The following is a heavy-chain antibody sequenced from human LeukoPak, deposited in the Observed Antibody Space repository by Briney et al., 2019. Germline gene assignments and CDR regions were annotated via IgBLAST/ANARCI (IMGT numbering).Heavy chain of an antibody. D-gene: IGHD3-22*01. CDR3: ARPQSSSGYYWPFDD. CDR2: ISPSSGT. V-gene: IGHV3-23*01. CDR1: GFTFDDYA. J-gene: IGHJ4*02. Sequence: LSGGSLRLSCAASGFTFDDYAMHWVRQAPGKGLEWVSAISPSSGTFYADSVKGRFTISRDNSKNTLYLQMNSLRAEDTAVYYCARPQSSSGYYWPFDDWGQGTLVTVSS.